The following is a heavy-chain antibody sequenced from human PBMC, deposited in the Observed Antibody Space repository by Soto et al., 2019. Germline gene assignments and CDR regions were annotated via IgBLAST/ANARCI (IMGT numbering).Heavy chain of an antibody. D-gene: IGHD1-26*01. CDR3: ARDLGLVGATAGLDY. CDR2: IWYDGSNK. Sequence: GGSLRLSCAASGFTFSSYGMHWVRQAPGKGLEWVAVIWYDGSNKYYADSVKGRFTISRDNSKDTLYLQMNSLRAEDTAVYYCARDLGLVGATAGLDYWGQGTLVTVPS. J-gene: IGHJ4*02. CDR1: GFTFSSYG. V-gene: IGHV3-33*01.